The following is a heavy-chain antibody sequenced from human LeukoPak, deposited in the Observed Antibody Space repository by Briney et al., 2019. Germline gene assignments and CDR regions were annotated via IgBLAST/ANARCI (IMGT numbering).Heavy chain of an antibody. V-gene: IGHV1-18*01. CDR2: ISAYNGHT. CDR3: ARDWGYSSSPNWFDP. D-gene: IGHD6-6*01. Sequence: ASVKVSCKASGYTFTSYGISWVRQAPGQGLEWMGWISAYNGHTNYAQKLQGRVTMTTDTSTSTAYMELRSLRSDDTAVYYCARDWGYSSSPNWFDPWGQGTLVTVSS. J-gene: IGHJ5*02. CDR1: GYTFTSYG.